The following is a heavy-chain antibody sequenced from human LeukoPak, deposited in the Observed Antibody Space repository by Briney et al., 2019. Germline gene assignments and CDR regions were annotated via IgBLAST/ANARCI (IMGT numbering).Heavy chain of an antibody. V-gene: IGHV3-11*01. Sequence: GGSLRLSCAATGFTISDYYMSWIRQAPGGGLEWVSYITNSGSTVYYIDSVKGRFTISRDNAKNSLYLQMNSLRAEDTAVYYCARSFCSSSWCWDYYYYYGMDVWGQGTTVTVSS. D-gene: IGHD6-13*01. CDR2: ITNSGSTV. CDR1: GFTISDYY. J-gene: IGHJ6*02. CDR3: ARSFCSSSWCWDYYYYYGMDV.